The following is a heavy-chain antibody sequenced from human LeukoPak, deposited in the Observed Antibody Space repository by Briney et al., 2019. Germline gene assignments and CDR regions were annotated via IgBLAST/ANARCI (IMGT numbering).Heavy chain of an antibody. Sequence: GESLKISCKASGYKFTNYWIGWVRQMPGKGLEWMGIIDPDDSESTYSPSFEGQVTISVDKSIRTAYLQWSSLKASDTAMYYCATSLRFLEWVTVPHFFDYWGQGTLVTVSS. D-gene: IGHD3-3*01. CDR1: GYKFTNYW. CDR3: ATSLRFLEWVTVPHFFDY. J-gene: IGHJ4*02. V-gene: IGHV5-51*01. CDR2: IDPDDSES.